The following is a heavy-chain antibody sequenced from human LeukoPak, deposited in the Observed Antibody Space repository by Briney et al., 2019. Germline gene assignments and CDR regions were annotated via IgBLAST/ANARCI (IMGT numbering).Heavy chain of an antibody. CDR2: IYCSGST. D-gene: IGHD2-2*01. V-gene: IGHV4-30-4*08. J-gene: IGHJ5*02. CDR1: GGSTSSGDYY. Sequence: SQTLSLTCTVSGGSTSSGDYYWSWIRQPPGKGLEWIGYIYCSGSTYYNPSLKSRVTISVDTSKNQFSLKLSSVTAADTAVYYCARVVPAAIEFGWFDPWGQGTLVTVSS. CDR3: ARVVPAAIEFGWFDP.